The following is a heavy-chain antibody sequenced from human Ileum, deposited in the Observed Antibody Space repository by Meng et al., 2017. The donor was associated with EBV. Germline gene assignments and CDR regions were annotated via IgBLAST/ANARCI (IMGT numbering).Heavy chain of an antibody. V-gene: IGHV4-39*07. D-gene: IGHD1-7*01. CDR1: DDSITSCPYL. CDR2: IAYDVHN. CDR3: ARDSGNYRVDH. J-gene: IGHJ4*02. Sequence: PLHELAPELLMPADTTSPSFNAPDDSITSCPYLRDCIRPPPGKGLEWIATIAYDVHNSSNPSLKSRVTVSKDLSKKPFSLKLSSVTAADTAVYYCARDSGNYRVDHWGQGTLVTVSS.